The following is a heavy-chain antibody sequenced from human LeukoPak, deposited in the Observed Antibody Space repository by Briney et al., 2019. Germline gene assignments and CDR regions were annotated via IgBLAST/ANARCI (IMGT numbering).Heavy chain of an antibody. D-gene: IGHD3-22*01. V-gene: IGHV4-39*07. CDR3: ARRDSSGYYFKDMDY. CDR1: GGSISSDTYY. Sequence: PSETLSLTCTVSGGSISSDTYYWGWVRQPPGKGLEWIGEIYHSGSTNYNPSLKSRVTISVDKSKNQFSLKLSSVTAADTAVYYCARRDSSGYYFKDMDYWGQGTLVTVSS. J-gene: IGHJ4*02. CDR2: IYHSGST.